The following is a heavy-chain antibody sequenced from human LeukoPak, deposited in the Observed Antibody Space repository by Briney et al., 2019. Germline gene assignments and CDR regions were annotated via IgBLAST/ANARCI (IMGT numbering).Heavy chain of an antibody. J-gene: IGHJ4*02. Sequence: GGSLRLSCAASGFTFSSYWMSWVRQAPGKGLEWVANIKQDGSEKYYVDSVKGRSTISRDNAKNSLYLQMNSLRAEDTAVYYCARSAVDDIRYFDYWGQGTLVTVSS. CDR3: ARSAVDDIRYFDY. D-gene: IGHD6-19*01. V-gene: IGHV3-7*01. CDR2: IKQDGSEK. CDR1: GFTFSSYW.